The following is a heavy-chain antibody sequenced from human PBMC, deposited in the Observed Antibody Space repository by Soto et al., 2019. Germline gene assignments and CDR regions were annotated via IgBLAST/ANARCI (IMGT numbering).Heavy chain of an antibody. J-gene: IGHJ4*02. V-gene: IGHV3-30*18. CDR3: AKDLGSSCWSDHFDY. Sequence: QVQLVESGGGVVQPGRSLRLSCAASGFTFSSYGMHWVRQAPGKGLEWVAVISYDGSNKYYADSVKGRFTISRDNSKNTLYLQMNSLRAEDTAVYYCAKDLGSSCWSDHFDYWGQGTLVTVSS. CDR1: GFTFSSYG. D-gene: IGHD6-13*01. CDR2: ISYDGSNK.